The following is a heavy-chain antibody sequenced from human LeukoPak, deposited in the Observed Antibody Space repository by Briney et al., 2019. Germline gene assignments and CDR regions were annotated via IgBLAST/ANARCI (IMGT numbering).Heavy chain of an antibody. J-gene: IGHJ4*02. Sequence: PSETLSLTCTVSGGSISSSTYYWGWVRQPPGKGLDWIESMYYTGNTYYNPSLKSRVTISVDTSKNQFSLKLTSVTAADTAVYYCARQPRDGHNPRPYYFDYWGQGTLVTVSS. V-gene: IGHV4-39*01. D-gene: IGHD5-24*01. CDR2: MYYTGNT. CDR3: ARQPRDGHNPRPYYFDY. CDR1: GGSISSSTYY.